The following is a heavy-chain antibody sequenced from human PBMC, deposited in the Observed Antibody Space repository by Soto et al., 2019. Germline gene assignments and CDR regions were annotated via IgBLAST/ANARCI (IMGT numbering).Heavy chain of an antibody. V-gene: IGHV3-23*01. J-gene: IGHJ6*02. Sequence: EVQLLESGGGLVQHAESLRLSCAASGVTFSNYAMTWVRQAPGTGMEWVSSISGSGSRTYYADSVKGRFTISSDNTNNPRDLQLNSLRAEDTALYYCAKDAHYSNAPGYYGMDVWGQGTAVTVS. CDR3: AKDAHYSNAPGYYGMDV. CDR2: ISGSGSRT. D-gene: IGHD4-4*01. CDR1: GVTFSNYA.